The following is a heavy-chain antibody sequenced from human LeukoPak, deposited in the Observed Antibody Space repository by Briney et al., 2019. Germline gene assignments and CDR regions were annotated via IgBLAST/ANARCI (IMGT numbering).Heavy chain of an antibody. D-gene: IGHD2-15*01. Sequence: PGGSLSLSCAASGFTFSSYAMSWVRQAPGKGLEWVSAISGSGGSTYYADSVKGRFTISRDNAKNSLYLQMNSLRAEDTALYYCAKGDKKRYCSGGSCYGSSGYWGQGTLVTVSS. V-gene: IGHV3-23*01. CDR2: ISGSGGST. J-gene: IGHJ4*02. CDR1: GFTFSSYA. CDR3: AKGDKKRYCSGGSCYGSSGY.